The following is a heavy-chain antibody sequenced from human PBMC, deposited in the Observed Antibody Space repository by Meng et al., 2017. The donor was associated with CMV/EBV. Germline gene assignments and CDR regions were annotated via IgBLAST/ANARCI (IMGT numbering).Heavy chain of an antibody. J-gene: IGHJ6*02. Sequence: SETLSLTCAVYGGSFSGYYWSWIRQPPGKGLEWIGEINHSGSTNYNPSLKSRVTISVDTSKNQFSLKLSSVTAADTAVYYCARGPTYSYYYGMDVWGQGTTVTVSS. CDR3: ARGPTYSYYYGMDV. V-gene: IGHV4-34*01. CDR1: GGSFSGYY. CDR2: INHSGST.